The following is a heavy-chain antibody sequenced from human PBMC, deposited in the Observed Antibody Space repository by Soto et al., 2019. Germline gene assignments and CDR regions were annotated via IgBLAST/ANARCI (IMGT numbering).Heavy chain of an antibody. Sequence: GGSLRLSCAASGFTFSNAWMNWVRQAPGKGLEWVGRIKSKTDGGTTDYAAPVKGRFTISRDDSKNTLYLQMNSLKTEDTAVYYCTTASDFWSGYYPLYYYYGMDVWGQGTTVTVSS. D-gene: IGHD3-3*01. J-gene: IGHJ6*02. CDR3: TTASDFWSGYYPLYYYYGMDV. V-gene: IGHV3-15*07. CDR1: GFTFSNAW. CDR2: IKSKTDGGTT.